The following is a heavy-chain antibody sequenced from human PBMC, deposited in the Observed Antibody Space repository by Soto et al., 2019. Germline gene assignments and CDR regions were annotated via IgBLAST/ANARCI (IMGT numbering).Heavy chain of an antibody. J-gene: IGHJ3*02. CDR2: INHSGST. D-gene: IGHD3-22*01. Sequence: NPSEPLSLTSAVYGGSFSGYYWSWIRQPPGKGLEWIGEINHSGSTNYNPSLKSRVTISVDTSKNQFSLKLSSVTAADTAVYYCARGGYYFDSSGETDAFDIWVQGTMVTVS. V-gene: IGHV4-34*01. CDR1: GGSFSGYY. CDR3: ARGGYYFDSSGETDAFDI.